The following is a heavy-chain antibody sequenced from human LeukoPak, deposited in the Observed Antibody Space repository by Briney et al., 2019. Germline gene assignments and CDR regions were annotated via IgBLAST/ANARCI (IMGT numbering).Heavy chain of an antibody. CDR1: GFTFSSYS. CDR3: ARLRVGATRGVY. D-gene: IGHD1-26*01. Sequence: GGSLRLSCAASGFTFSSYSMNWVRQAPGKGLEWVSSISSSSSYIYYADSVKGRFTISRDNAKNSLYLQMNSLRAEDTAVYYCARLRVGATRGVYWGQGTLVTVSS. J-gene: IGHJ4*02. CDR2: ISSSSSYI. V-gene: IGHV3-21*01.